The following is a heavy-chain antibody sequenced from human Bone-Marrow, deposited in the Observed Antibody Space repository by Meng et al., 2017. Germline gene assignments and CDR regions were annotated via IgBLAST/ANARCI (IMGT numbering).Heavy chain of an antibody. CDR2: INHSGST. CDR1: GGSFSAYD. D-gene: IGHD2-21*01. CDR3: RLAYCMGDCVDY. J-gene: IGHJ4*02. V-gene: IGHV4-34*01. Sequence: QVQVQQWGAGLLKPSETLSLTCAFYGGSFSAYDWSWIRQPPGKGLEWLGQINHSGSTNDNPSLKSRVTISIDTSRNQLSLKLSSVTAADTAVYYCRLAYCMGDCVDYWGQETLVTVSS.